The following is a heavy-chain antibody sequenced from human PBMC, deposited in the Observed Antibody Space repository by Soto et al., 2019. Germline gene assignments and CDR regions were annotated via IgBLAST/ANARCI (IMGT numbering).Heavy chain of an antibody. V-gene: IGHV3-15*07. D-gene: IGHD3-16*01. J-gene: IGHJ5*02. CDR2: IKSKPDGGTT. CDR3: TTDGLMGPHWFDP. Sequence: GGSLRLSCASSGYTFCNAWINCVRQAQGKGLEWVGRIKSKPDGGTTDYAAPVKGRFTISRDDSKNTLYLQMNSLKTEDTAVYYCTTDGLMGPHWFDPWGQGTLVTVSS. CDR1: GYTFCNAW.